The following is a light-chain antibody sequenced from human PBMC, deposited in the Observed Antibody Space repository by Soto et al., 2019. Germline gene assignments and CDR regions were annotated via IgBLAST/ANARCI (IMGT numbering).Light chain of an antibody. Sequence: EIVLAQSPGTLSLSPGERATLSCRASQSVTNSFLAWYQQKPGQAPRLLIYGASRRGTGIPDRFTGSGSGTDFSLTISRLEPEDFAVYSGQQYVSSPWAFGQGTKLEI. CDR1: QSVTNSF. V-gene: IGKV3-20*01. J-gene: IGKJ1*01. CDR3: QQYVSSPWA. CDR2: GAS.